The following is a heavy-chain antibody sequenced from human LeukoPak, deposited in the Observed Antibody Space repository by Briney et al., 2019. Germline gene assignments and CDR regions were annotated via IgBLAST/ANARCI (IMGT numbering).Heavy chain of an antibody. CDR3: ARTAGRGNFDY. CDR1: GGSISSYY. CDR2: IYYSGST. D-gene: IGHD1-26*01. Sequence: PSETLSLTCTVSGGSISSYYWSWIRQPPGKGLEWIGYIYYSGSTNYNPSLKSRVTISVDTSKNQFSLKLSSVTAADTAVYYCARTAGRGNFDYWGQGTLVTVSS. J-gene: IGHJ4*02. V-gene: IGHV4-59*08.